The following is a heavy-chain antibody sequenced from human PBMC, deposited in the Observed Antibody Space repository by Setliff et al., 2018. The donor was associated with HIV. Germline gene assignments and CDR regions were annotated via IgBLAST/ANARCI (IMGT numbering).Heavy chain of an antibody. CDR1: RFTFSSYW. D-gene: IGHD2-8*02. V-gene: IGHV3-7*03. Sequence: GGSLRLSCAASRFTFSSYWMTWVRQAPGKGLEWVANINQDGSGKYYVDSVKGRFTISRDNAKNSLYLQVNNLRAEDTAVYYCARGPSSTHWSPGYFQHWGQGTPVTVSS. J-gene: IGHJ1*01. CDR3: ARGPSSTHWSPGYFQH. CDR2: INQDGSGK.